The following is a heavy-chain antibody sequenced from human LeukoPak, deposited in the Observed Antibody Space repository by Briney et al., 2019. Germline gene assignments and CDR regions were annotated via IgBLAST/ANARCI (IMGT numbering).Heavy chain of an antibody. CDR1: GGSISCYY. CDR2: IYYSGST. D-gene: IGHD1-26*01. J-gene: IGHJ4*02. Sequence: SETLSLTCTVSGGSISCYYWSWIRQPPGKGLEWIGYIYYSGSTNYNPSLKSRVTISVDTSKNQFSLKLSSVTAADTAVYYCARAGSYSGSYWGKWSLDYWGQGTLVTVSS. V-gene: IGHV4-59*01. CDR3: ARAGSYSGSYWGKWSLDY.